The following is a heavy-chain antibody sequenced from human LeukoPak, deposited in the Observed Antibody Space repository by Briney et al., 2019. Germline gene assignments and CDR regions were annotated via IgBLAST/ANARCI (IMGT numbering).Heavy chain of an antibody. CDR3: ARVSYDFWSGPIDY. V-gene: IGHV3-21*01. J-gene: IGHJ4*02. D-gene: IGHD3-3*01. CDR1: GFTFSSYS. Sequence: GGSLRLSCAASGFTFSSYSTNWVRQAPGKGLEWVSSISSSSSYIYYADSVKGRFTISRDNAKNSLYLQMNSLRAEDTAVYYCARVSYDFWSGPIDYWGQGTLVTVSS. CDR2: ISSSSSYI.